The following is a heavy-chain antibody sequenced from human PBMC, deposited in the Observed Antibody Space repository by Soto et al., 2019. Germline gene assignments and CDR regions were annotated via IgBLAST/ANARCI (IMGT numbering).Heavy chain of an antibody. CDR1: GFTFSNFA. J-gene: IGHJ4*02. D-gene: IGHD3-16*01. CDR3: ARDIGFDYVN. V-gene: IGHV3-7*01. CDR2: VKEDGSEL. Sequence: PGGSLRLSCAASGFTFSNFAMNWVRQAPGKGLEWVASVKEDGSELYYLHSVRGRFSISRDSAGNALHLTMNYLSAEDTGVYFCARDIGFDYVNWGQGIPVTVSS.